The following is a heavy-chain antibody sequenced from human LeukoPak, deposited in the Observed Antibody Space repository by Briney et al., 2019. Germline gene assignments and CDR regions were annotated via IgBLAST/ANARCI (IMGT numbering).Heavy chain of an antibody. Sequence: GGSLRLSCAASGFTFSSYGMHWVRQAPGKGLEWVAVISYDGSNKYYADSVKGRFTISRDNSKNTLYLQMNSLRAEDTAVYYCAKDLLYDILTETLDYWGQGTLVTVSS. D-gene: IGHD3-9*01. CDR3: AKDLLYDILTETLDY. CDR1: GFTFSSYG. J-gene: IGHJ4*02. CDR2: ISYDGSNK. V-gene: IGHV3-30*18.